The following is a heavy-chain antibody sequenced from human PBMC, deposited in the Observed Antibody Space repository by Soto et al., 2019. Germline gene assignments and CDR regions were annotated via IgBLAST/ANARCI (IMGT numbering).Heavy chain of an antibody. V-gene: IGHV3-30-3*01. J-gene: IGHJ2*01. Sequence: KGLEWVAVISYDGSNKYYADSVKGRFTISRDNFKNTLYLQMNSLRAEDTAVYYCFFFQAEDGIRDVRSVSAFLLNRSSDL. CDR2: ISYDGSNK. D-gene: IGHD3-10*02. CDR3: FFFQAEDGIRDVRSVSAFLLNRSSDL.